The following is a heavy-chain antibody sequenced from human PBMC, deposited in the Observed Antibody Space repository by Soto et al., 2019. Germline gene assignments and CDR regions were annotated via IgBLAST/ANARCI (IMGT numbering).Heavy chain of an antibody. V-gene: IGHV4-4*02. Sequence: SETLSLTCAVSGGSISSNNWWSWVRQPPGKGLEWIGEIYHTGSTNYNPSLKSRVTISVDKSKNQFSLKLSSVATADTAVYYCARGVSVAGNWWFDPWGQGTPVT. CDR2: IYHTGST. J-gene: IGHJ5*02. CDR1: GGSISSNNW. D-gene: IGHD6-19*01. CDR3: ARGVSVAGNWWFDP.